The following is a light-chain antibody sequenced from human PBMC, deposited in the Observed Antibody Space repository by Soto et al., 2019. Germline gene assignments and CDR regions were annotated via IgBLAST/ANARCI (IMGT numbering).Light chain of an antibody. CDR2: DNN. Sequence: QSVLTPPPSVSGAPGQRVTISCTGSSSNIGATSNVYWYQQLPGAAPKLLFYDNNSRPSGVPDRFSGSKSGTSASLAITGLQAEDEADYYCQSYDFSLTAVVFGGGTKLTVL. V-gene: IGLV1-40*01. CDR1: SSNIGATSN. CDR3: QSYDFSLTAVV. J-gene: IGLJ2*01.